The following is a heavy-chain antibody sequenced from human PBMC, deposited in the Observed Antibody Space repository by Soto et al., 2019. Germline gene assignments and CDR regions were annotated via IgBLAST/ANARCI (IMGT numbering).Heavy chain of an antibody. CDR1: GYTFMQYG. CDR2: ISGSGVT. CDR3: ARDEKNWAKFDF. V-gene: IGHV1-18*01. Sequence: QLVQSGPEVKRPGASVKVSCRPSGYTFMQYGISWIRLAPGQRPEWMGWISGSGVTNYAQRYQGRFTMTVDTSSTTTFMELKRLTSDDTAIYYCARDEKNWAKFDFWGQGTPVTVSS. J-gene: IGHJ4*02. D-gene: IGHD3-16*01.